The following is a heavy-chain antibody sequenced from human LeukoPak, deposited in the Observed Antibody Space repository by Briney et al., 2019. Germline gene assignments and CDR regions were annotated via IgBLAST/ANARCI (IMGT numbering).Heavy chain of an antibody. Sequence: SQTLSLTCTVSGGSISSGGYYWSWIRQPPGKGLEWIGYIYYSGSTNYNPSLKSRVTISVDTSKNQFSLKLSSVTAADTAVYYCARGIVGATTSYFDYWGQGTLVTVSS. CDR2: IYYSGST. D-gene: IGHD1-26*01. CDR3: ARGIVGATTSYFDY. V-gene: IGHV4-61*08. CDR1: GGSISSGGYY. J-gene: IGHJ4*02.